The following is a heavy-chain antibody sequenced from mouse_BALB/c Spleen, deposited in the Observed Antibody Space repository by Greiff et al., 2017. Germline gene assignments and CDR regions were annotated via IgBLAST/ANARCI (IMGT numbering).Heavy chain of an antibody. D-gene: IGHD1-1*01. CDR1: GYAFSSYW. CDR2: IYPGDGGT. V-gene: IGHV1-80*01. CDR3: ALITTRAY. Sequence: VQLQQSGAELVRPGSSVKISCKASGYAFSSYWMNWVKQRPGQGLEWIGQIYPGDGGTNFNEKFKSKATLTVDKSSSTAYMQLSSLTSEDSAVYYCALITTRAYWGQGTLVTVSA. J-gene: IGHJ3*01.